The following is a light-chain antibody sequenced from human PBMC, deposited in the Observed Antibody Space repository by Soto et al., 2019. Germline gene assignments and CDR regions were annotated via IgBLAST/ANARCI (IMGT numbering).Light chain of an antibody. Sequence: EIVMTQSPATLSVSPGERATLSCRASQSVSSNLAWYQQKPGQAPRLLIYGASTRATGIPARFSGSGSGTEFTLTLRSLRSEDFAVYYCQQYNNWPWTFGHGTKVEIQ. CDR2: GAS. CDR3: QQYNNWPWT. J-gene: IGKJ1*01. CDR1: QSVSSN. V-gene: IGKV3-15*01.